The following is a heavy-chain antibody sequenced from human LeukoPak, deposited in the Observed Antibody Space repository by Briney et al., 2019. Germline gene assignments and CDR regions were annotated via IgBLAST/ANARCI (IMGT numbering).Heavy chain of an antibody. V-gene: IGHV4-59*01. Sequence: PSETLSLTCTVSGGSISSYYWSWIRQPPGKGLEWIGYIYYSGSTNYNPSLKSRVTISVDTSKNQFSLKLSSVTAADTAVYYCAGAPRGFGGVMNGMDVWGQGTTVTVSS. CDR2: IYYSGST. D-gene: IGHD3-16*01. CDR1: GGSISSYY. CDR3: AGAPRGFGGVMNGMDV. J-gene: IGHJ6*02.